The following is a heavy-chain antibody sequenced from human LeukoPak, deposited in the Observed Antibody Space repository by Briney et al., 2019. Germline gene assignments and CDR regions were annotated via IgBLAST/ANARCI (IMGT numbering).Heavy chain of an antibody. CDR3: AHDFDMIVVGPGY. CDR2: ISGSGGST. V-gene: IGHV3-23*01. J-gene: IGHJ4*02. D-gene: IGHD3-22*01. Sequence: PGGSLRLSCAASGFTFSSYSMNWVRQAPGKGLEWVSAISGSGGSTYYADSVKGRFTISRDNSKNTLYLQMNSLRAEDTAVYYCAHDFDMIVVGPGYWGQGTLVTVSS. CDR1: GFTFSSYS.